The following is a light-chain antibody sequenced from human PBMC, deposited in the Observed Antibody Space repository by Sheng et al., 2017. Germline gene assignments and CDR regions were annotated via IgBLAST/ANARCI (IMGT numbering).Light chain of an antibody. J-gene: IGKJ4*01. CDR1: QSVSNN. Sequence: TVLTQSPGTLSVSPGQRATLSCRASQSVSNNLAWYQQKPGQAPRLLIYGASTRATDVPARFTGSGSGTEFTLTINSLQSEDFAVYYCQQYNNWPRLTFGGGSKVEI. V-gene: IGKV3-15*01. CDR3: QQYNNWPRLT. CDR2: GAS.